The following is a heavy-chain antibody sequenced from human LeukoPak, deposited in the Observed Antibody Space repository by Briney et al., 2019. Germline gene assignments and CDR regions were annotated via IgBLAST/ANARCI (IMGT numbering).Heavy chain of an antibody. V-gene: IGHV1-46*01. Sequence: ASVKVSCKASGYTFPSYFMHWVRQAPGQGLEWMGIINPTGGSTTYAQKFQGRVTMTRDTSTSTVYMELSSLRSDDTAVYYCARGRLGYCSSTSCYNWFDPWGQGTLVTVSS. D-gene: IGHD2-2*01. CDR2: INPTGGST. CDR1: GYTFPSYF. J-gene: IGHJ5*02. CDR3: ARGRLGYCSSTSCYNWFDP.